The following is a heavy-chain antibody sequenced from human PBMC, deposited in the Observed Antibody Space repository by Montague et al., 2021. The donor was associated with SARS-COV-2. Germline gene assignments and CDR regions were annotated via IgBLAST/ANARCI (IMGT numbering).Heavy chain of an antibody. CDR1: GGSISSSY. CDR3: ARDDRWDWFDP. V-gene: IGHV4-59*01. Sequence: SETLSLTCTVSGGSISSSYWSWIWHPPRTGLEWIGYIYYIVSTNYYPSLATQVTISVDPSKNQFSLKLSSVTAADTAVYCCARDDRWDWFDPWGQGTLVIV. J-gene: IGHJ5*02. CDR2: IYYIVST. D-gene: IGHD5-24*01.